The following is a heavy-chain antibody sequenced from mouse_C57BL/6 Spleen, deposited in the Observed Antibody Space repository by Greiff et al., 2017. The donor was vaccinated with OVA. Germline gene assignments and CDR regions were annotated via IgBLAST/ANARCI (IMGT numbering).Heavy chain of an antibody. J-gene: IGHJ4*01. D-gene: IGHD4-1*01. CDR2: ISSGGDYI. CDR3: TRVRGNWDGEMDY. V-gene: IGHV5-9-1*02. CDR1: GFTFSSYA. Sequence: EVQVVESGEGLVKPGGSLKLSCAASGFTFSSYAMSWVRQTPEKRLEWVAYISSGGDYIYYADTVKGRFTISRDNARNTLYMQMSSLKSEDTAMYYCTRVRGNWDGEMDYWGQGTSVTVSS.